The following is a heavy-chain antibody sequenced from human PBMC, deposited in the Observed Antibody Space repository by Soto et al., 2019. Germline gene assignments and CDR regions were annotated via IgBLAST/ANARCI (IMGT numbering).Heavy chain of an antibody. CDR3: AKVGGFYVPRRPFAS. Sequence: EVQVLESGGGLVQPGGSLRLSCAASGFTFSNYAMNWVRQAPGKGLEWVSGITGNSGFTYYTDSVKGRFTISRDNSKNTLCLQMNALRDEDTAIYYCAKVGGFYVPRRPFASWGRGIVVTVSS. D-gene: IGHD3-16*01. CDR2: ITGNSGFT. CDR1: GFTFSNYA. V-gene: IGHV3-23*01. J-gene: IGHJ5*02.